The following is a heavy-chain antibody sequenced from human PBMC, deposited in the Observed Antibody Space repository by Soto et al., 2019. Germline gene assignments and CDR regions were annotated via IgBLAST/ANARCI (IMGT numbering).Heavy chain of an antibody. Sequence: SETLSLTCTVSGGSISRGDYYWSWIRQPPGKGLEWIGYIYYSGSTYYNPSLESRVTISVGTSKNQFSLKLSSVTAADTAVYYCARAFDILTRYYFDYWGQGTLVTVSS. D-gene: IGHD3-9*01. CDR2: IYYSGST. CDR1: GGSISRGDYY. CDR3: ARAFDILTRYYFDY. V-gene: IGHV4-30-4*01. J-gene: IGHJ4*02.